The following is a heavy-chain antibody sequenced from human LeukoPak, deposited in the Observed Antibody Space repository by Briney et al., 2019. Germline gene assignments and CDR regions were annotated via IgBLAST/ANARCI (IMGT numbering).Heavy chain of an antibody. CDR1: GGSISSYY. CDR3: ARGDIVATTLDY. J-gene: IGHJ4*02. D-gene: IGHD5-12*01. Sequence: HSETLSLTCTVSGGSISSYYWSWLRQPPGKGLEWIGYIYYSGSTNYNPSLKSRVTISVDTSKNQFSLKLNSVTAADTAVYYCARGDIVATTLDYWGQGTLVTVSS. CDR2: IYYSGST. V-gene: IGHV4-59*01.